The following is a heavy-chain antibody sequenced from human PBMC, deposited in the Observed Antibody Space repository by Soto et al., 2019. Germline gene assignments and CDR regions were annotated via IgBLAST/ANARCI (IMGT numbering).Heavy chain of an antibody. CDR2: INPSGGST. CDR3: ARGPPYYDFWSGYFRQNYYYYMDV. D-gene: IGHD3-3*01. J-gene: IGHJ6*03. V-gene: IGHV1-46*03. Sequence: GASVKVSCKASGYTFTSYYMHWVRQAPGQGLEWMGIINPSGGSTSYAQKFQGRVTMTRDTSTSTVYMELSSLRSEDTAVYYCARGPPYYDFWSGYFRQNYYYYMDVWGKGTTVTVSS. CDR1: GYTFTSYY.